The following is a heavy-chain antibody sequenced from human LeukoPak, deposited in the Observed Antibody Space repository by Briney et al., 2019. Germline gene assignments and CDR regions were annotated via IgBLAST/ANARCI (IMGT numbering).Heavy chain of an antibody. Sequence: GGSLRLSCAASGFTFSSYAMSWVRQAPGKGLEWVSAISGSGGSTYYADSVKGRFTISRDNSKNTLYLQMNSLRAEDTTVYYCAKVVVEDPDAFDIWGQGTMVTVSS. CDR1: GFTFSSYA. V-gene: IGHV3-23*01. J-gene: IGHJ3*02. D-gene: IGHD2-15*01. CDR3: AKVVVEDPDAFDI. CDR2: ISGSGGST.